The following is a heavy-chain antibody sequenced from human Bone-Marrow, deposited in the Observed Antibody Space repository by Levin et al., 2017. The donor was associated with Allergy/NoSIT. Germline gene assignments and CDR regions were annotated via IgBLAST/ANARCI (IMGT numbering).Heavy chain of an antibody. D-gene: IGHD3-9*01. CDR3: ARRNYYDILTGYYPLDY. CDR1: GYTFTSYG. CDR2: ISAYNGNT. V-gene: IGHV1-18*01. Sequence: ASVKVSCKASGYTFTSYGISWVRQAPGQGLEWMGWISAYNGNTNYAQKLQGRVTMTTDTSTSTAYMELRSLRSDDTAVYYCARRNYYDILTGYYPLDYWGQGTLVTVSS. J-gene: IGHJ4*02.